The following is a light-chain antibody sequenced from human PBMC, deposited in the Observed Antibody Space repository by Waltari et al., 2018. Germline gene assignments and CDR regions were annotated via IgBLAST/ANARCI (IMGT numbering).Light chain of an antibody. CDR2: EAS. Sequence: DIQMTQSPSTLSASVGDRVTLTCRASQNINTYLAWYQQKPGKAPKLLIYEASSLETGVPSRFSGRGSGTEFTLTIRSLQPDDFATYYCQQYNGYIYTFGQGTRLEI. CDR1: QNINTY. CDR3: QQYNGYIYT. V-gene: IGKV1-5*03. J-gene: IGKJ2*01.